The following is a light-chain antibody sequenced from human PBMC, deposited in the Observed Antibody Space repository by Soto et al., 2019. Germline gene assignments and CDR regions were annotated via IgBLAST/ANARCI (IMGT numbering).Light chain of an antibody. CDR1: QSVSSSY. CDR3: QQYGRSPLT. V-gene: IGKV3-20*01. Sequence: EIVLTQFPGTLSLSSGERATLSCRASQSVSSSYVAWYQQVPGQAPRLLIYDASSRATGIPDRFSGSGSGTDFTLTISRLEHEDFAVYYCQQYGRSPLTFGGGTKVEIK. CDR2: DAS. J-gene: IGKJ4*01.